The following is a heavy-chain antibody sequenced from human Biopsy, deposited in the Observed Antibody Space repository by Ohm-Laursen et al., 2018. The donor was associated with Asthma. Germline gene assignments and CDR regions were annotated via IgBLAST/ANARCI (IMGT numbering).Heavy chain of an antibody. CDR1: GFTFSDYY. CDR3: ARTFHFWSPYHAEHYQL. CDR2: IKHDGTEK. Sequence: PRLSCSATGFTFSDYYMSWIRQVPGKGLEWVANIKHDGTEKNHVDSLKGRFTISRDNAKNSLYLQMNSLRAEDTAVYYCARTFHFWSPYHAEHYQLWGQGTLVTVSS. J-gene: IGHJ1*01. V-gene: IGHV3-7*01. D-gene: IGHD3-3*02.